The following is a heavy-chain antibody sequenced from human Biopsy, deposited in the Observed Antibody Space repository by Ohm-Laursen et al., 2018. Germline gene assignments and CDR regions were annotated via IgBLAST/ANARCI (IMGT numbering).Heavy chain of an antibody. CDR2: IIAVSGLV. D-gene: IGHD3-3*01. V-gene: IGHV1-69*10. J-gene: IGHJ4*02. Sequence: VASVKVSCKASGGTFSNYAISWVRQAPGEGLEWMGGIIAVSGLVNYAPKFQGRVSITADKSTTTAYMGLSNLKSEGTAVYYCATPFQYYDSWGGYPPFDHWGQGTLVTVSS. CDR3: ATPFQYYDSWGGYPPFDH. CDR1: GGTFSNYA.